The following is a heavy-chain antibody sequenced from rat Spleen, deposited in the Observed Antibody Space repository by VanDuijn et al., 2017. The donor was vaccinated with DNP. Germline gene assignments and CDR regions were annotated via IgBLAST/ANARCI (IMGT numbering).Heavy chain of an antibody. CDR1: GFTFSDYD. V-gene: IGHV5-22*01. CDR3: ARGNYPSINTFDY. Sequence: EVQLVESGGGLVQPGRSLKLSCAASGFTFSDYDMAWVRQAPKKGLEWVATISYDGSSAYSGDAVKGRFTISRDNAKSTLYLQMNSLRSEDTATYYCARGNYPSINTFDYWGQGVMVTVSS. D-gene: IGHD1-4*01. J-gene: IGHJ2*01. CDR2: ISYDGSSA.